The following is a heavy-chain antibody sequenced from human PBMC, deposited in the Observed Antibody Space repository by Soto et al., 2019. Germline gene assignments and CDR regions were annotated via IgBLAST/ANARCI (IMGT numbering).Heavy chain of an antibody. CDR2: ISGSADST. CDR1: GFSFSSFA. V-gene: IGHV3-23*01. J-gene: IGHJ6*02. CDR3: AKTRGAMIYAISVYGMDV. Sequence: EVQLLESGGGFIHPGGSLRLSCAASGFSFSSFAMNWVRQAPGKGLEWVSIISGSADSTFYADSVKGRFTISRDNSKSTLYLQINRLRAEHTAVYYCAKTRGAMIYAISVYGMDVWGQGTTVTVSS. D-gene: IGHD2-8*01.